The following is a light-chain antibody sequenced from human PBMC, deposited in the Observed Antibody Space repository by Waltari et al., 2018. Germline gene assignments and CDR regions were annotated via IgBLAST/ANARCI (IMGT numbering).Light chain of an antibody. J-gene: IGKJ1*01. CDR3: KHYYTSSWT. CDR1: PSIGRK. Sequence: IQMTQSPSTLSASVGDRVTITCRASPSIGRKLAWYQQKPGKAPNLLIYDVSSFESGVPSRFSGSGSGTEFTLTISNLQPDDFATYYCKHYYTSSWTFGQGTKVEIK. CDR2: DVS. V-gene: IGKV1-5*01.